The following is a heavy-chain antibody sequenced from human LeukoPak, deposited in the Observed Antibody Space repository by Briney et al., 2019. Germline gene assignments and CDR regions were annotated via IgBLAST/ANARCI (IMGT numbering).Heavy chain of an antibody. CDR1: GGSISSYY. CDR3: ATTTSYCSSTSCYTDAFDI. J-gene: IGHJ3*02. D-gene: IGHD2-2*02. Sequence: PSETLSLTCTVSGGSISSYYWSWIRQPPGKGLEWIGYIYYSGSTNYNPSLKSRVTISVDTSKNQFSLKLSSVTAADTAVYYCATTTSYCSSTSCYTDAFDIWGQGTMVTVSS. V-gene: IGHV4-59*12. CDR2: IYYSGST.